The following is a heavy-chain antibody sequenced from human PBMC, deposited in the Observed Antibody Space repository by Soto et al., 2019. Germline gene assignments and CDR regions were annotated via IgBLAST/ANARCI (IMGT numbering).Heavy chain of an antibody. CDR2: IWYDGSNK. Sequence: PGGSLRLSCAASGFTFSSYGMHWVRQAPGKGLEWVAVIWYDGSNKYYADSVKGRFTISRDNSKNALYLQMNSLRAEDTAVYYCARDGSSWYNVGYFDYWGQGTLVTVSS. D-gene: IGHD6-13*01. CDR1: GFTFSSYG. V-gene: IGHV3-33*01. J-gene: IGHJ4*02. CDR3: ARDGSSWYNVGYFDY.